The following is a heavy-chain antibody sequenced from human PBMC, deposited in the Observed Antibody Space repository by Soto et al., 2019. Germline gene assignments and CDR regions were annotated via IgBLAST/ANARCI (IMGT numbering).Heavy chain of an antibody. CDR3: ARDVVSPEPHSNAFYI. J-gene: IGHJ3*02. Sequence: ASVKVSCKASGYTFTSYGISWVRQAPGQGLEWMGWISAYNGNTNYAQKLQGRVTMTTDTSTSTAYMELRSLRSDDTAVYYCARDVVSPEPHSNAFYIWGQGTMVTVSS. V-gene: IGHV1-18*01. CDR2: ISAYNGNT. D-gene: IGHD2-15*01. CDR1: GYTFTSYG.